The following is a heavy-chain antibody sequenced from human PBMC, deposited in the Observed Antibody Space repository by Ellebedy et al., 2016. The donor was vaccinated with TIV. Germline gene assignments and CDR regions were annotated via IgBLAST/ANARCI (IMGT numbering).Heavy chain of an antibody. CDR3: VKDSIRCCYRLFDY. V-gene: IGHV3-30-3*01. CDR1: GFTFSSYA. D-gene: IGHD2-2*02. J-gene: IGHJ4*02. CDR2: ISYAGSNK. Sequence: PGGSLRLSCAASGFTFSSYAMHWVRQAPGKGLEWVAVISYAGSNKDYADSVKGRFTISRDNSKNTLYLQMNSLRAEDTAVYYCVKDSIRCCYRLFDYWGQGTLVTVSS.